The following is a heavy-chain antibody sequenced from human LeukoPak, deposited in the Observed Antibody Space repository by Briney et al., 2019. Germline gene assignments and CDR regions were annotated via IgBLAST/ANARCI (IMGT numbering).Heavy chain of an antibody. CDR3: AKEKTKYCRGGTCYLIDN. Sequence: GGSLRLSCAASGFTFKSFTMSWVRQAPGKGLEWVSAMSGSGASAYHADSVKGRFTISRDNSKDTLYLQMNSLRAEDTAVYYCAKEKTKYCRGGTCYLIDNWGQGTAVPVSP. J-gene: IGHJ4*02. V-gene: IGHV3-23*01. D-gene: IGHD2-15*01. CDR1: GFTFKSFT. CDR2: MSGSGASA.